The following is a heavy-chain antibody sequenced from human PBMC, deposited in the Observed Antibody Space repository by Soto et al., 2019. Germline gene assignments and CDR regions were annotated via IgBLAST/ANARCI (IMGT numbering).Heavy chain of an antibody. CDR3: AKDGSHNFDY. CDR1: GFTFSHYA. J-gene: IGHJ4*02. Sequence: QVQLVESGGGVVQPGRSLRLSCAASGFTFSHYAMHWVRQAPGKGLEWVALMSYDGSNEYYADSVKGRFTISRDNSKNTLYLQMNSLRAEDTAVYYFAKDGSHNFDYWGQGTLGNVSS. D-gene: IGHD1-26*01. V-gene: IGHV3-30*18. CDR2: MSYDGSNE.